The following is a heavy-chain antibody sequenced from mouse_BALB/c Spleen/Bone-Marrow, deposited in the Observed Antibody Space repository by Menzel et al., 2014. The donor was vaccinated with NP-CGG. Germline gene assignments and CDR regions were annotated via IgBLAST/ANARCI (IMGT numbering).Heavy chain of an antibody. D-gene: IGHD4-1*01. CDR2: INPGSGDT. Sequence: QVQLQQSGTELVRPGTSVKVSCKASGYAFTNYLIEWVKQRPGLGLEWIGVINPGSGDTSYNEKFRGKATLTADKSSSTAYMQLSSLTSDDSAVYFCARNANWLFAYWGQGTLVTVSA. J-gene: IGHJ3*01. V-gene: IGHV1-54*01. CDR3: ARNANWLFAY. CDR1: GYAFTNYL.